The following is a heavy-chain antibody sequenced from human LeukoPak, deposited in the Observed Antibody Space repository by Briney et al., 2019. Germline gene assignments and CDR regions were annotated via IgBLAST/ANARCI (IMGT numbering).Heavy chain of an antibody. J-gene: IGHJ5*02. CDR2: INHSGST. CDR1: GGSFSGYY. V-gene: IGHV4-34*01. D-gene: IGHD6-13*01. Sequence: SETLSLTCAVYGGSFSGYYWSWIRQPPGKGLEWIGEINHSGSTNYNPSLKSRVTISVDTSKNQFSLKLSSVTAADTAVYYCARDGEVLSSSWYWFDPWGQGTLVTVSS. CDR3: ARDGEVLSSSWYWFDP.